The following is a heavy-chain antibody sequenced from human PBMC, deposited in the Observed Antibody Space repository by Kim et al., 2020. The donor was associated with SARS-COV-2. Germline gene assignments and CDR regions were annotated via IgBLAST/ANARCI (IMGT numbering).Heavy chain of an antibody. V-gene: IGHV3-30*04. CDR3: ASGSYYPLFDY. J-gene: IGHJ4*02. CDR1: GFTFSSYA. CDR2: ISYDGSNK. D-gene: IGHD1-26*01. Sequence: GGSLRLSCAASGFTFSSYAMHWVRQAPGKGLEWVAVISYDGSNKYYVDSVKGRFTISRDNSKNTLYLQMNSLRAEDTAVYYCASGSYYPLFDYWGQGTL.